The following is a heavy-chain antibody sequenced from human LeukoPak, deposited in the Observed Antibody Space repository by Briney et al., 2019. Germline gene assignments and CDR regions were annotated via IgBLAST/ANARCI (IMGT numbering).Heavy chain of an antibody. Sequence: ASVKVSCKVSGYTLTELSMHWVRQAPGKGLEWMGGFDPDDGETIYAQKFQGRVTMTEDTSTDTAYMELSSLRSEDTAVYYCATTVVTPAVFDYWGQGTLVTVAS. CDR2: FDPDDGET. D-gene: IGHD4-23*01. V-gene: IGHV1-24*01. J-gene: IGHJ4*02. CDR1: GYTLTELS. CDR3: ATTVVTPAVFDY.